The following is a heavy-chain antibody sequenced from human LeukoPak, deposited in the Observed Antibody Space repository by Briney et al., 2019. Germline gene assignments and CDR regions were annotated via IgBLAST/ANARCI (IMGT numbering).Heavy chain of an antibody. J-gene: IGHJ6*02. V-gene: IGHV3-33*01. CDR1: GLTFRNYG. Sequence: GGSLRLSCAASGLTFRNYGMHWVRQAPGKGLEWVAVIWYDGSNQYYVDSVKGRFTVSRDNAKNTLYLQMNSLKTEDTAVYYCTTETLRMGYYYGMDVWGQGTTVTVSS. CDR2: IWYDGSNQ. D-gene: IGHD3-16*01. CDR3: TTETLRMGYYYGMDV.